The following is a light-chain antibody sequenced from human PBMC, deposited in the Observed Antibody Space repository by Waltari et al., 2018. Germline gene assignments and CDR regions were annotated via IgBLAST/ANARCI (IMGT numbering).Light chain of an antibody. CDR3: SSFTTNTTRI. Sequence: QPALTQPASVSESHGQSFTISRPGTSSDIGAYDYVSWYQQHPGKAPKLLIYDVNTRPSGVSSRFSGSKFGNKAFLTISGLQAEDEADYYCSSFTTNTTRIFGGGTKLTVL. CDR1: SSDIGAYDY. J-gene: IGLJ2*01. V-gene: IGLV2-14*03. CDR2: DVN.